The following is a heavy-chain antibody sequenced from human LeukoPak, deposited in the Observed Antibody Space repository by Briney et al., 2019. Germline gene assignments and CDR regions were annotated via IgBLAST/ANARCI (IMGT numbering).Heavy chain of an antibody. D-gene: IGHD4-11*01. J-gene: IGHJ4*02. CDR1: GFTFSSYS. CDR3: ARVRNDYIPGAIDY. Sequence: GGSLRLSCATSGFTFSSYSMNWVRQAPGKGLLWVSYISSSGYTIYYADSVKGRFTISRDNAKNSLYLQMKSLRAEDTAVYYCARVRNDYIPGAIDYWGQGTLVTVSS. CDR2: ISSSGYTI. V-gene: IGHV3-48*04.